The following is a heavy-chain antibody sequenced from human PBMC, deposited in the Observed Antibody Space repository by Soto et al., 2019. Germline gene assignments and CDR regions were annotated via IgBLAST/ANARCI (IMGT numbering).Heavy chain of an antibody. J-gene: IGHJ6*02. D-gene: IGHD6-13*01. CDR2: IKSKTDGGTT. Sequence: PGGSLRLSCAASGFTFSNAWMSWVRQAPGKGLEWVGRIKSKTDGGTTDYAAPVKGRFTISRDDSKNTLYLQMNSLKTEDTAVYYCTTDYSSSCSNYYGMDVWGQGTTVTVSS. V-gene: IGHV3-15*01. CDR3: TTDYSSSCSNYYGMDV. CDR1: GFTFSNAW.